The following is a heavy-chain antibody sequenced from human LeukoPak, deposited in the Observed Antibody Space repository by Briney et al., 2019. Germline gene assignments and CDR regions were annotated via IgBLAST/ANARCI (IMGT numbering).Heavy chain of an antibody. V-gene: IGHV1-46*01. J-gene: IGHJ4*02. D-gene: IGHD6-19*01. CDR3: AIKGAVAGHQNYFDY. Sequence: ASVKVSCKASGYTFTSYYMHWVRQAPGQGLEWMGIINPSGGSTSYAQKFQGRVTMTRDTSTSTVYMELSSLRSEGTAVYYCAIKGAVAGHQNYFDYWGQGTLVTVSS. CDR2: INPSGGST. CDR1: GYTFTSYY.